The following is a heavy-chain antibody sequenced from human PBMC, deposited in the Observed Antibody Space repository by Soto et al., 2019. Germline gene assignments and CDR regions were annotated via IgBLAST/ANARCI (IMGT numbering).Heavy chain of an antibody. J-gene: IGHJ3*01. CDR2: IYHSGAT. D-gene: IGHD5-12*01. Sequence: QAQLQESGPGLVRPSGTLSLTCTVSRFSVTNNKYWNWVRQSPGKALEWIGEIYHSGATYYNPSLSGRGSISMDKSKNQISLNLTSVTAAGPAVYYCARDSRYSTEGAGSMMCDAFDVCREAVLVSVSS. CDR1: RFSVTNNKY. CDR3: ARDSRYSTEGAGSMMCDAFDV. V-gene: IGHV4-4*02.